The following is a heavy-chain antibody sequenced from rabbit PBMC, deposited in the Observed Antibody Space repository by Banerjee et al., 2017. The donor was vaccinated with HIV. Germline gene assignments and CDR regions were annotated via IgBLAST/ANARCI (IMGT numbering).Heavy chain of an antibody. CDR2: IDGIGSGST. Sequence: QSLEESGGGLVKPGASLTLTCTASGFTLSSYWMYWVRQAPGKGLEWIGCIDGIGSGSTYYATWAKGRFTISKTSSTTVTLQMTSLTAADTATYFCTRGYGFSLWGQGTLVTVS. J-gene: IGHJ4*01. D-gene: IGHD7-1*01. CDR3: TRGYGFSL. V-gene: IGHV1S40*01. CDR1: GFTLSSYW.